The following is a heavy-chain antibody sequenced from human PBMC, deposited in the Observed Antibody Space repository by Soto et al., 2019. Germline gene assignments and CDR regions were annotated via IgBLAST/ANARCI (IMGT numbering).Heavy chain of an antibody. CDR1: GFTFSSYS. D-gene: IGHD1-26*01. Sequence: KTGGPLRLSCAASGFTFSSYSMNWVRQAPGKGLEWVSSISSSSSYIYYADSVKGRFTISRDNAKNSLYLQMNSLRAEDTAVYYCARVKFMGYGMDVWGQGTTVTVSS. CDR3: ARVKFMGYGMDV. V-gene: IGHV3-21*01. CDR2: ISSSSSYI. J-gene: IGHJ6*02.